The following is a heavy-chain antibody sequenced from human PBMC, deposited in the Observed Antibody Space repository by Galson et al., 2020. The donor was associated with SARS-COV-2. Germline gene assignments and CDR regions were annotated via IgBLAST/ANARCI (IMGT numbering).Heavy chain of an antibody. CDR3: AKDLSVAVAAYGDLWAFDI. CDR1: GFTFSSYA. Sequence: TGGSLRLSCAASGFTFSSYAMSWVRQAPGKGLEWVSAISGSGGSTYYADSVKGRFTISRDNSKNTLYLQMNSLRAEDTAVYYCAKDLSVAVAAYGDLWAFDIWGQGTMVTVSS. V-gene: IGHV3-23*01. CDR2: ISGSGGST. J-gene: IGHJ3*02. D-gene: IGHD6-19*01.